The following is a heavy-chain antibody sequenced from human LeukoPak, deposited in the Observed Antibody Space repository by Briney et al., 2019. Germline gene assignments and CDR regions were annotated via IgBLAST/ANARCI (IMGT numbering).Heavy chain of an antibody. CDR3: ARVTRYSGSYYFDY. CDR2: ISYDGSNK. CDR1: GFTFSSYG. D-gene: IGHD1-26*01. J-gene: IGHJ4*02. Sequence: PGRSLRLSCAASGFTFSSYGMHWVRQAPGKGLEWVAVISYDGSNKYYADSVKGRFTISRDNSKNTLYLQMNSLRAEDTAVYYCARVTRYSGSYYFDYWGQGTLVTVSS. V-gene: IGHV3-30*03.